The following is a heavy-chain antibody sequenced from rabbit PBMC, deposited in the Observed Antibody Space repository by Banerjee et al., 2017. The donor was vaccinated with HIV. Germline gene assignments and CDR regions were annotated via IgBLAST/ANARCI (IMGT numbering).Heavy chain of an antibody. CDR2: IDAGSTGNT. D-gene: IGHD4-1*01. Sequence: QEQLEESGGDLVKPEGSLTLTCTASGFSFSSTYWICWVRQAPGKGPEWIACIDAGSTGNTYYVSWAKGRFTISQTSSTTVTLQMTSLTAADTATYFCARDLAGVIGWNFNLWGPGTLVTVS. J-gene: IGHJ4*01. CDR1: GFSFSSTYW. V-gene: IGHV1S45*01. CDR3: ARDLAGVIGWNFNL.